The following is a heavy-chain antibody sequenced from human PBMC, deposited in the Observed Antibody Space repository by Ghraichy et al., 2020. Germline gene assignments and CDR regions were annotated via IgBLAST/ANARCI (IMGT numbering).Heavy chain of an antibody. D-gene: IGHD1-26*01. Sequence: SETLSLTCTVSGGSISSGDYYWSWIRQPPGKGLEWIGYIYYSGSTYYNPSLKSRVTISVDTSKNQFSLKLSSVTAADTAVYYCTSRIHSSYYGMDVWGQGTTVTVSS. CDR3: TSRIHSSYYGMDV. CDR1: GGSISSGDYY. J-gene: IGHJ6*02. V-gene: IGHV4-30-4*01. CDR2: IYYSGST.